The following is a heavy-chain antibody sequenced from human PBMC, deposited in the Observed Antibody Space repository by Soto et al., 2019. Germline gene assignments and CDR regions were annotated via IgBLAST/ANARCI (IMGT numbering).Heavy chain of an antibody. CDR1: GFTFSSYA. D-gene: IGHD3-3*01. J-gene: IGHJ4*02. V-gene: IGHV3-23*01. CDR2: ISGSGGST. CDR3: AKGATFLEWLPYSDY. Sequence: EVQLLESGGGLVQPEGSLRVSCAASGFTFSSYAMSWVRQAPGQGLEWVSAISGSGGSTYYADSVKGRFTISRDNSKNTLHLQMNSLRAEDTAVYYCAKGATFLEWLPYSDYCGQGTLVTVSS.